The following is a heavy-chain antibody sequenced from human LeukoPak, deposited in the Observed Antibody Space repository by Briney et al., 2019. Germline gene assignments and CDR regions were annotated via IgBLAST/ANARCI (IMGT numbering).Heavy chain of an antibody. Sequence: SETLSLTCAVYGGSFSGYYWSWIRQPPGKGLEWIGYIYYSGSTYYNPSLKSRVTISVDTSKNQFSLKLSSVTAADTAVYYCARRRWYGAFDIWGQGTMVTVSS. CDR3: ARRRWYGAFDI. CDR2: IYYSGST. D-gene: IGHD2-15*01. CDR1: GGSFSGYY. V-gene: IGHV4-34*01. J-gene: IGHJ3*02.